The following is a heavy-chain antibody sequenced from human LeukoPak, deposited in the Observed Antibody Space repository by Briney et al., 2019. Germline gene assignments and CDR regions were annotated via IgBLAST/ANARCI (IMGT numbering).Heavy chain of an antibody. CDR2: IIPIPGIA. CDR1: GGTFSSYT. V-gene: IGHV1-69*02. CDR3: ARGLAAREIC. J-gene: IGHJ4*02. D-gene: IGHD6-6*01. Sequence: ASVKASCKASGGTFSSYTISWVRQAPGQGLEWMGRIIPIPGIANYAQKFQGRVTITADKSTSTAYMELSSLRSEDTAVYYCARGLAAREICWGQGTLVTVSA.